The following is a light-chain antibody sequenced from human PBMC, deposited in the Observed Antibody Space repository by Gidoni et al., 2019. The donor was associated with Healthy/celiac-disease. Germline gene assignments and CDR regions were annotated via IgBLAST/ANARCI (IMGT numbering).Light chain of an antibody. CDR2: EVS. Sequence: QSALTPPASVSGSPGQSITISCTGTSSDVGSYNLVCWYQQHPGKAPKLMIYEVSKRPSGVPNRFSGSKSGNTASLTISGLQAEDEADYYCCSYAGSSTWVFGGGTKLTVL. CDR1: SSDVGSYNL. CDR3: CSYAGSSTWV. J-gene: IGLJ3*02. V-gene: IGLV2-23*02.